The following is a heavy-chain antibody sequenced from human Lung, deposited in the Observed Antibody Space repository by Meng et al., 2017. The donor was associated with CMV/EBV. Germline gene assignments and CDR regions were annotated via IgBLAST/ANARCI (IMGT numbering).Heavy chain of an antibody. D-gene: IGHD3-3*01. CDR1: GGSISSYY. Sequence: SETLSLTCTVSGGSISSYYWSWIRQPPGKGLEWIGYIYYSGSTNYNPSLKSRVTISVDTSKNQFSLKLSSVTAADTAVYYCARVDGTYYDFWSGSVGSWLDPXGQGXLVTVSS. CDR3: ARVDGTYYDFWSGSVGSWLDP. J-gene: IGHJ5*02. V-gene: IGHV4-59*01. CDR2: IYYSGST.